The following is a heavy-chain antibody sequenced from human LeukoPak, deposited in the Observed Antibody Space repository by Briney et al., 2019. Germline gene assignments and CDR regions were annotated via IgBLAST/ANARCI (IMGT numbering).Heavy chain of an antibody. D-gene: IGHD2-21*01. V-gene: IGHV3-23*01. Sequence: GGSLRLSCAASGFTFSSFPMSWVRQIRGKGLQWVSAIRSGGDVSYYADSVKGRFTVSRDNSKNTLYLQLNSLRPEDTAVYYCAKELIVAPTGPVGFEYWGQGTLVTVSS. J-gene: IGHJ4*02. CDR1: GFTFSSFP. CDR3: AKELIVAPTGPVGFEY. CDR2: IRSGGDVS.